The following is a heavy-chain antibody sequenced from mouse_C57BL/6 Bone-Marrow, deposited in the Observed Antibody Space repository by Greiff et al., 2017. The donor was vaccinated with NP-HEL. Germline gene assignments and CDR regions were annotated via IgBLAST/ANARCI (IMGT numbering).Heavy chain of an antibody. J-gene: IGHJ4*01. Sequence: QVQLQQPGAELVMPGASVKLSCKASGYTFTSYWMHWVKQRPGQGLEWIGGIDPSDSYTNYNQKFKGKSTLTVDKSSSTAYMQLSSLTSEDSAVYYCARQNGYYFYAMDYWGQGTSVTVSS. D-gene: IGHD2-3*01. CDR2: IDPSDSYT. CDR1: GYTFTSYW. V-gene: IGHV1-69*01. CDR3: ARQNGYYFYAMDY.